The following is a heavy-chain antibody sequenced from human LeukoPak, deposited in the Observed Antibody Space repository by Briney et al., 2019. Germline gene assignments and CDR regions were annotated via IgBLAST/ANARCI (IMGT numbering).Heavy chain of an antibody. CDR1: GFTFSSYA. CDR3: AKGPIYDYVWGSYRTPFDY. J-gene: IGHJ4*02. V-gene: IGHV3-23*01. D-gene: IGHD3-16*02. Sequence: GGSLRLSCAASGFTFSSYAMSWVRQAPGKGLEWVSAISGSGGSTYYADSVKGRFTISRDNSKNTLYLQMNSLRAEDTAVYYCAKGPIYDYVWGSYRTPFDYWGQGTLVTVSS. CDR2: ISGSGGST.